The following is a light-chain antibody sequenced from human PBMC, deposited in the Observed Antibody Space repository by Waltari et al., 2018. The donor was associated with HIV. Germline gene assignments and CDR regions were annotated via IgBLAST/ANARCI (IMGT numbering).Light chain of an antibody. CDR3: QQSYSTFTWT. Sequence: DIQMTQSPSSLSASVGDRVTITCRASQSISSYLNWYQQKPGKAPKLLIYAASSLQSGVPSRFSGSGSGTDFTLTIRSLQPEDFATYYCQQSYSTFTWTFGQGTKVEIK. J-gene: IGKJ1*01. CDR1: QSISSY. V-gene: IGKV1-39*01. CDR2: AAS.